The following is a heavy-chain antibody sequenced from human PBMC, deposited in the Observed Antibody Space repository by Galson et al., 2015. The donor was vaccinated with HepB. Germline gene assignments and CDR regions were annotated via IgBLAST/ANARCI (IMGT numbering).Heavy chain of an antibody. V-gene: IGHV3-66*01. CDR1: GFTVSSNY. CDR3: ARGLSSHDYGEGGWFDP. J-gene: IGHJ5*02. CDR2: IYSGGST. D-gene: IGHD4-17*01. Sequence: SLRLSCAASGFTVSSNYMSWVRQAPGKGLEWVSVIYSGGSTYYADSVKGRFTISRDNSKNTLYLQMNSLRAEDTAVYYCARGLSSHDYGEGGWFDPWGQGTLVTVSS.